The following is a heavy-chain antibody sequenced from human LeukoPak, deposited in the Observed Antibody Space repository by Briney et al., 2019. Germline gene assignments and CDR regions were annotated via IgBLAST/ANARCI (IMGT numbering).Heavy chain of an antibody. CDR3: ARRASIAAAGSSYYFDY. CDR2: IYYSGST. V-gene: IGHV4-59*12. Sequence: SETLSLTCTVSGGSISSYYWSWIRQPPGKGLEWIGYIYYSGSTYYNPSLKSRVTISVDRSKNQFSLKLSSVTAADTAVYYCARRASIAAAGSSYYFDYWGQGTLVTVSS. J-gene: IGHJ4*02. CDR1: GGSISSYY. D-gene: IGHD6-13*01.